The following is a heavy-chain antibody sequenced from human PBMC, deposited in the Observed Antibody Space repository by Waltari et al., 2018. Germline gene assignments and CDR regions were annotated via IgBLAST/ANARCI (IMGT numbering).Heavy chain of an antibody. J-gene: IGHJ6*03. D-gene: IGHD2-15*01. V-gene: IGHV3-30-3*01. Sequence: QVQLVESGGGVVQPGRSLRLSCAASGFTFSSYAMHWVRQAPGKGLEWVAVISYDGSNKYYADSVKGRFTISRDNSKNTLYLQMNSLRAEDTAVYYCASLIVVVVAAPDFMDVWGKGTTVTIS. CDR2: ISYDGSNK. CDR1: GFTFSSYA. CDR3: ASLIVVVVAAPDFMDV.